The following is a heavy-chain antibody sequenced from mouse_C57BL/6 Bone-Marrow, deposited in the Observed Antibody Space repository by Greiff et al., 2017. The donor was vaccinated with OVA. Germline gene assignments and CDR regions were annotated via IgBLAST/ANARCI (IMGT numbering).Heavy chain of an antibody. D-gene: IGHD2-4*01. CDR1: GYSFTDYN. V-gene: IGHV1-39*01. Sequence: EVQLQQSGPELVKPGASVKISCKASGYSFTDYNMNWVKQSHGKSLEWIGVITPNYGTTSYNQTFKGKATLTVDQSSSTAYMQLNSLTSEDSAVYYCARKGDYDDAMDYWGQGTSVTVSS. CDR3: ARKGDYDDAMDY. CDR2: ITPNYGTT. J-gene: IGHJ4*01.